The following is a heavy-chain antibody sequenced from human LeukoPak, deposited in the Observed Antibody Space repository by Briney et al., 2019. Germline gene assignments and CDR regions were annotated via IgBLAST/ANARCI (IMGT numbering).Heavy chain of an antibody. J-gene: IGHJ6*02. CDR2: INHKGST. D-gene: IGHD4-23*01. Sequence: PSETLSLTCAVYGGSFNCYYWNWIRHPPGKGLEWIGEINHKGSTNYNPSLKSRVTISVDTSKNQFSLKVTSVTAADTALYFCARGPFDYRGNSEVYHYNGMDVWGQGTTATVSS. V-gene: IGHV4-34*01. CDR1: GGSFNCYY. CDR3: ARGPFDYRGNSEVYHYNGMDV.